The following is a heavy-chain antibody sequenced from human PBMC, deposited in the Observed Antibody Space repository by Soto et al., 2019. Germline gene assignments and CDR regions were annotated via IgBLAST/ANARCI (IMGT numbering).Heavy chain of an antibody. V-gene: IGHV1-18*01. D-gene: IGHD1-1*01. J-gene: IGHJ4*02. CDR2: ISAHNGNP. CDR1: GYAFTTYG. Sequence: QVHLVQSGAEVKKPGASVKVSCQGSGYAFTTYGITWVRQAPGQGLEWMGWISAHNGNPNYAQKLQGRVTVTRDTSTSTAYMELRSLRYDDTAVYYCARGRYGDYWGQGALVTVSS. CDR3: ARGRYGDY.